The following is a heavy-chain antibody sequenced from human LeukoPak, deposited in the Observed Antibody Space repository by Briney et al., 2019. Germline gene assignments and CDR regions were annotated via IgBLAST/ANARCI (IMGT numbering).Heavy chain of an antibody. CDR1: GGSFSGYY. J-gene: IGHJ6*04. CDR2: INHSGST. CDR3: ASNCSGGSCYRTYYYGMDV. D-gene: IGHD2-15*01. Sequence: SETLSLTCAVYGGSFSGYYWSWIRQPPGKGLEWIGEINHSGSTNYNPSLKSRVTISVDTSKNQFSLKLSSVTAVDTAVYYCASNCSGGSCYRTYYYGMDVWGKGTTVTVSS. V-gene: IGHV4-34*01.